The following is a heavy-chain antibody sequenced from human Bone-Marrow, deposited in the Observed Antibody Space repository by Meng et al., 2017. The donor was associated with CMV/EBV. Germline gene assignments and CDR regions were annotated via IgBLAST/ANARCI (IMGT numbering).Heavy chain of an antibody. CDR1: GFTFSNYW. CDR2: TNSDESDT. CDR3: ARDPCPSGVCYLDS. V-gene: IGHV3-74*01. D-gene: IGHD2-8*01. Sequence: GGSLRLSCAASGFTFSNYWMHWVRQAPGKGLVWVSRTNSDESDTAYAGSVKGRFTISRDNAKNSLYLQMNSLRVEDTAVYYCARDPCPSGVCYLDSWGQGTLVNGSS. J-gene: IGHJ4*02.